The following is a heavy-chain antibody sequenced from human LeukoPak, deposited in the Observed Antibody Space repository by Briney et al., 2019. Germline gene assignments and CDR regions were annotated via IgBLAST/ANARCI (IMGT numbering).Heavy chain of an antibody. J-gene: IGHJ4*02. CDR3: ARVGENYGTDY. V-gene: IGHV3-21*01. D-gene: IGHD3-10*01. CDR1: GFSFSSHT. Sequence: PGGSLRLSCAASGFSFSSHTMIWVRQAPGKGLEWVSSISSYNTHIYYADSAKGRFTISRDNAKNSLYLQMNSLRADDTAIYYCARVGENYGTDYWGQGILVTVSS. CDR2: ISSYNTHI.